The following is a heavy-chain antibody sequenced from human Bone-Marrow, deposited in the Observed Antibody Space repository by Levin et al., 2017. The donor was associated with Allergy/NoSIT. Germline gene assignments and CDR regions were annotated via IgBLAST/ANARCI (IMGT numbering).Heavy chain of an antibody. CDR2: IVPAFDTT. V-gene: IGHV1-69*13. D-gene: IGHD3-3*01. CDR3: ARAPRDFWRGNRYELYMDV. Sequence: GASVKVSCKASGGTFNRDSFSWVRQAPGQGLEWMGGIVPAFDTTDYAQKFQGRVTITADASTSTVYMEMNILRFEDTAVYYCARAPRDFWRGNRYELYMDVWGKGTTVTVSS. CDR1: GGTFNRDS. J-gene: IGHJ6*03.